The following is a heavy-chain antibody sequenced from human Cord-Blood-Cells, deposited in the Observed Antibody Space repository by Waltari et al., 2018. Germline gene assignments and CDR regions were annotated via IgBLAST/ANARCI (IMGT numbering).Heavy chain of an antibody. CDR2: IYYSGCT. CDR1: GGSLSSSSYY. Sequence: QLQLQESGPGLVKPSEPLSLTCTVSGGSLSSSSYYWGWFRQPPGKGLAWIGSIYYSGCTYYNPSLKSRVTISVDTSKNQFSLKPSSVTAADTAVYYCARVAAPYNWFDPWGQGTLVTVSS. V-gene: IGHV4-39*01. D-gene: IGHD2-15*01. J-gene: IGHJ5*02. CDR3: ARVAAPYNWFDP.